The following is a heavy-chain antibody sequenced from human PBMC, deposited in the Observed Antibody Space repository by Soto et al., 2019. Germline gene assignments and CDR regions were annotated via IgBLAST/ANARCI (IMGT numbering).Heavy chain of an antibody. D-gene: IGHD2-21*02. CDR2: IYYSGST. CDR1: GGSISSYY. CDR3: ARDLVTMTKGYNWFDP. V-gene: IGHV4-59*01. Sequence: ETLSLTCTVSGGSISSYYWSWIRQPPGKGLEWIGYIYYSGSTNYNPSLKSRVTISVDTSKNQFSLKLSSVTAADTAVYYCARDLVTMTKGYNWFDPGGQGTLVTVSS. J-gene: IGHJ5*02.